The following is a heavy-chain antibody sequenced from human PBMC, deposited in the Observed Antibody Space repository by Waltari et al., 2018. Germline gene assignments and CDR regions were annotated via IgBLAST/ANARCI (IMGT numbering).Heavy chain of an antibody. CDR1: GGSISSYY. CDR2: IYYSGST. Sequence: QVQLQESGPGLVKPSETLSLTCTVSGGSISSYYWSWIRQPPGKGLEWIGYIYYSGSTNYNPSLKSRVTISVDTSKNQFSLKLSSVTAADTAVYYCATHCSSTSCYPARIDYWGQGTLVTVSS. D-gene: IGHD2-2*01. J-gene: IGHJ4*02. V-gene: IGHV4-59*01. CDR3: ATHCSSTSCYPARIDY.